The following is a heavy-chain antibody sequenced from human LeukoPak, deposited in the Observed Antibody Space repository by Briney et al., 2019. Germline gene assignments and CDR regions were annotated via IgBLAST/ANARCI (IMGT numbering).Heavy chain of an antibody. CDR3: AKDLHYGSADY. J-gene: IGHJ4*02. V-gene: IGHV3-48*01. CDR2: ISSGSSTI. CDR1: GFTFSSYS. Sequence: PGGSLRLSCAASGFTFSSYSMNWVRQAPGKGLEWVSYISSGSSTIYYADSVKGRFTISRDNAKNSLYLQMNSLRAQDTAVYYCAKDLHYGSADYWGQGTLVTVSS. D-gene: IGHD3-10*01.